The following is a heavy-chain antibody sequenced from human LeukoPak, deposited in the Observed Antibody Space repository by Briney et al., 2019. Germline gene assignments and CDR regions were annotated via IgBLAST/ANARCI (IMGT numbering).Heavy chain of an antibody. Sequence: PGGSLRLSCAASGFTFSSYSMNWVRQAPGKGLEWVSSISSSSSYIYYADSVKGRFTISRDNAKNSLYLQMNSLRAEDTAVYYCARDASGSSPYYFDYWGQGTLVTVSS. J-gene: IGHJ4*02. CDR2: ISSSSSYI. CDR1: GFTFSSYS. V-gene: IGHV3-21*01. CDR3: ARDASGSSPYYFDY. D-gene: IGHD3-10*01.